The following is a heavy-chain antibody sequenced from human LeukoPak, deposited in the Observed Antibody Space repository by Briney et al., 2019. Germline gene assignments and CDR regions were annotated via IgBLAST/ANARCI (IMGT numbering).Heavy chain of an antibody. V-gene: IGHV3-48*04. CDR3: ARATRNGYDY. CDR1: GFTFKIYG. Sequence: SGGSLRLSCAASGFTFKIYGMNWVRQAPGKAPEWVSYISHTSDTIYYADSAKGRFTMSRDNARKSLFLQMDSLRAEDTALYYCARATRNGYDYWGQGTLVTVSS. J-gene: IGHJ4*02. D-gene: IGHD5-24*01. CDR2: ISHTSDTI.